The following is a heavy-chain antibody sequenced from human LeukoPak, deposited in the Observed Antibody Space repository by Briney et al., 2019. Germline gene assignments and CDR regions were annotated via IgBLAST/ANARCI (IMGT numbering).Heavy chain of an antibody. J-gene: IGHJ4*02. D-gene: IGHD3-22*01. V-gene: IGHV1-2*02. CDR2: INPNSGGT. Sequence: EASVTVSCKASGYTFTGYYMHWVRQAPGQGLEWMGWINPNSGGTNYAQKFQGRVTMTRDTSISTAYMELSRLRSDDTAVYYCARDLQSSSGYYYVVGYWGQGTLVTVSS. CDR3: ARDLQSSSGYYYVVGY. CDR1: GYTFTGYY.